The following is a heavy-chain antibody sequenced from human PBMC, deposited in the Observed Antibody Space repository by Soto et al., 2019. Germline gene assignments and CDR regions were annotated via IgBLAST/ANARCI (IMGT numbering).Heavy chain of an antibody. CDR1: GYTFTRSG. Sequence: GTSVKVSCKASGYTFTRSGISWVRQAPGQGLEWMGWISTYNGNTNYAQKLQGRVTMTTDTSTSTAYMELRSLRSDDTAVYYCARASGSSYWFDPWGQGTLVTVSS. D-gene: IGHD1-26*01. J-gene: IGHJ5*02. V-gene: IGHV1-18*01. CDR2: ISTYNGNT. CDR3: ARASGSSYWFDP.